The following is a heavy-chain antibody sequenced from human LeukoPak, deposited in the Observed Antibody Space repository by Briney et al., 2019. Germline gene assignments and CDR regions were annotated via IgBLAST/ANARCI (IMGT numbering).Heavy chain of an antibody. Sequence: GGSLRLSCAASGFTFSSYSMNWVRQAPGKGLEWVSSISSSSSYIYYADSVKGRFTISRDNSKNTLYLQMNSLREEDTAVYYCAKLAGSGSYSANEFDYWGQGTLVTVSS. V-gene: IGHV3-21*04. CDR3: AKLAGSGSYSANEFDY. CDR2: ISSSSSYI. D-gene: IGHD3-10*01. CDR1: GFTFSSYS. J-gene: IGHJ4*02.